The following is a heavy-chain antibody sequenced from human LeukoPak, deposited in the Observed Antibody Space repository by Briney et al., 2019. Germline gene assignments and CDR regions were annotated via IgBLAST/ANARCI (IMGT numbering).Heavy chain of an antibody. Sequence: GGSLRLSCAASGFTFSTYAMNWVRQAPGKGLEWVAVISYDGRQNYYADSVKGRFTISRDNSKNTLYLQMNSLRDEDTAVYYCARAVVSIAAAGYFDYWGQGTLVTVFS. V-gene: IGHV3-30*04. CDR2: ISYDGRQN. D-gene: IGHD6-25*01. J-gene: IGHJ4*02. CDR3: ARAVVSIAAAGYFDY. CDR1: GFTFSTYA.